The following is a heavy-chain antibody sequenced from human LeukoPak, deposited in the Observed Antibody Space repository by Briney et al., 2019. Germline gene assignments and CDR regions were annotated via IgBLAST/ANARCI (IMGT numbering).Heavy chain of an antibody. CDR1: GLTFSSHW. CDR3: ARALRGYSYGSPDSYYGMDV. D-gene: IGHD5-18*01. V-gene: IGHV3-74*01. CDR2: INSDGSGT. J-gene: IGHJ6*02. Sequence: GGSLRLSCAASGLTFSSHWMHWVRQAPGKGLVWVSRINSDGSGTSYADSVKGRFTISRDNAKNTLYLQMNSLRAEDTAVYYCARALRGYSYGSPDSYYGMDVWGQGTTVTVSS.